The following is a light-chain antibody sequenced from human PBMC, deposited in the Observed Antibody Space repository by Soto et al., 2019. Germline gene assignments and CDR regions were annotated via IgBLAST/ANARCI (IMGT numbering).Light chain of an antibody. CDR3: QQSYSTPRT. J-gene: IGKJ1*01. CDR1: QSISSY. Sequence: IQMTQSPSSLSASEGDRVTITCQASQSISSYLNWYQQKPGKAPKLLIYAASSLQSGVPSRFSGSGSGTDFTLTISSLQPEDFATYYCQQSYSTPRTFGQGTKVDIK. CDR2: AAS. V-gene: IGKV1-39*01.